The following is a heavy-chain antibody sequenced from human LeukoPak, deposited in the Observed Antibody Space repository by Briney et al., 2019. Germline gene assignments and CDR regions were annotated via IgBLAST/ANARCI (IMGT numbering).Heavy chain of an antibody. CDR2: ISGGGDTT. J-gene: IGHJ4*02. Sequence: KASETLSLTCAVSGGSISRNHWWSWVRQPPGKGLEWVSTISGGGDTTYYADSVKGRFTISRDNSKDTLFLQMNSLRAEDTAVYYCAKYRNSNLESWGQGSLVTVSS. D-gene: IGHD4-23*01. V-gene: IGHV3-23*01. CDR3: AKYRNSNLES. CDR1: GGSISRNH.